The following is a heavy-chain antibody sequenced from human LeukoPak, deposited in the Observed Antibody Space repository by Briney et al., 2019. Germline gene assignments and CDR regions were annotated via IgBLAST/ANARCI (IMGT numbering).Heavy chain of an antibody. Sequence: GESLKISCKGSGYSFTSYWIGWVRQMPGKGLEWMGIIYPGDSDTRYSPSFQGQVTISADKSISTACLQWSSLKASDTAMYYCARQRCSSTSCSPNWFDPWGQGTLVTVSS. CDR2: IYPGDSDT. CDR1: GYSFTSYW. V-gene: IGHV5-51*01. CDR3: ARQRCSSTSCSPNWFDP. J-gene: IGHJ5*02. D-gene: IGHD2-2*01.